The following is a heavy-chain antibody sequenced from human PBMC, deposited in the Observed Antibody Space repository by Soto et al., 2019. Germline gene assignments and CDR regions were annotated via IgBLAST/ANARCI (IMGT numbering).Heavy chain of an antibody. V-gene: IGHV3-48*03. D-gene: IGHD6-13*01. CDR1: GFTFSGYE. Sequence: EVQLVESGGGLVQSGGSLRLSCAASGFTFSGYEMNWVRQAPGKGLEWVAYISDSGSTMFYPDSVKGRFTISRDNAKNSVYLQMNNLRGEDTAVYYCARDGTNISSWDFDLWGRGTLVTVSS. CDR3: ARDGTNISSWDFDL. CDR2: ISDSGSTM. J-gene: IGHJ2*01.